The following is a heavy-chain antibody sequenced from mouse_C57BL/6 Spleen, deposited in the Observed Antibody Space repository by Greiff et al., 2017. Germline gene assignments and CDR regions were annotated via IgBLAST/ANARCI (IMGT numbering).Heavy chain of an antibody. Sequence: VQLQESGAELARPGASVKMSCKASGYTFTSYTMHWVKQRPGQGLEWIGYINPSSGYTKYNQKFKDKATLTADKSSRTAYMQLSSLTSEDSAVYYCAREVTTPHWYFDVWGTGTTVTVSS. J-gene: IGHJ1*03. CDR3: AREVTTPHWYFDV. CDR1: GYTFTSYT. CDR2: INPSSGYT. D-gene: IGHD2-3*01. V-gene: IGHV1-4*01.